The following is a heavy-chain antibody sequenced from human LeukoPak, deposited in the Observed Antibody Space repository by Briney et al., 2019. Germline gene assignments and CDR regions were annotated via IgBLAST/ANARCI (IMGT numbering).Heavy chain of an antibody. Sequence: ASVKVSCKASGYTFTSYGISWVRQAPGQGLEWMGWISAYNGNTNYAQKLQGRVTMTTDTSTSTAYMELRSLRSDDTAVYYCAREPNWNYRYYFDYWGQGTLVTVSS. V-gene: IGHV1-18*01. CDR1: GYTFTSYG. D-gene: IGHD1-7*01. CDR3: AREPNWNYRYYFDY. J-gene: IGHJ4*02. CDR2: ISAYNGNT.